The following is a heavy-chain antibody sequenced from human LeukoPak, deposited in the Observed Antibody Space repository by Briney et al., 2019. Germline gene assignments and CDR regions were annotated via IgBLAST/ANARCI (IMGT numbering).Heavy chain of an antibody. CDR3: ARDLWFGAGRVFDI. D-gene: IGHD3-10*01. J-gene: IGHJ3*02. CDR1: GDSITYFY. CDR2: ISSSGST. Sequence: SETLSLTCSVSGDSITYFYWSWIRQAAGKGLEWIGRISSSGSTDYNASLKSRVTMSVDTSKNQLSLKLSSVTAADTAVYYCARDLWFGAGRVFDIWGQGTMVTVSS. V-gene: IGHV4-4*07.